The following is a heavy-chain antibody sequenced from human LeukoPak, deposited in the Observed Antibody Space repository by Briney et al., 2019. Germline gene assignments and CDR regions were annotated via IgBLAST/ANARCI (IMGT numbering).Heavy chain of an antibody. CDR2: IIPIFGTA. J-gene: IGHJ4*02. V-gene: IGHV1-69*13. CDR1: GGTFSSYA. D-gene: IGHD3-16*02. CDR3: ARGYVWGSYRYVPLYFDY. Sequence: SVEVSFKASGGTFSSYAISWVRQAPGQGLEWMGGIIPIFGTANYAQKFQGRVTITADESTSTAYMELSSLRSEDTAVYYCARGYVWGSYRYVPLYFDYWGQGTLVTVSS.